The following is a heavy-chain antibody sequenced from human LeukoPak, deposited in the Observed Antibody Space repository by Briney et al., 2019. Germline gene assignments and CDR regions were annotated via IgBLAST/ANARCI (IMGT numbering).Heavy chain of an antibody. V-gene: IGHV3-30-3*01. CDR1: GFTFSSYA. Sequence: GGSLRLSCAASGFTFSSYAMHWVRQAPGKGLEWVAVISYDGSNKYYADSVKGRFTISRDNSKNTLYLQMNSLRAEDTAVYYCARAHPVEFDYWGQGTLVTVSS. CDR3: ARAHPVEFDY. J-gene: IGHJ4*02. CDR2: ISYDGSNK.